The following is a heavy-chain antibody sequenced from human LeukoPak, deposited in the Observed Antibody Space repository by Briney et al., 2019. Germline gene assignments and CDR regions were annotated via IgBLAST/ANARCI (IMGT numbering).Heavy chain of an antibody. D-gene: IGHD2-2*01. J-gene: IGHJ5*02. Sequence: PSETLSLTCAVYGGSFSGYYWSWIRQPPGKGLEWIGEINHSGSTNYNPSLKSRVTISVDTSKNQFSLKLSSVTAADTAVYYCARGRAPTPTTDIVVVPAGGNWFDPWGQGTLVTVSS. CDR2: INHSGST. CDR3: ARGRAPTPTTDIVVVPAGGNWFDP. CDR1: GGSFSGYY. V-gene: IGHV4-34*01.